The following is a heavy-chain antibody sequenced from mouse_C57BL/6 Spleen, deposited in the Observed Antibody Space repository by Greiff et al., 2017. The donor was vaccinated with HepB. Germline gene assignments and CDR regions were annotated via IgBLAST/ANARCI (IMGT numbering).Heavy chain of an antibody. J-gene: IGHJ3*01. Sequence: QVTLKECGPGILQPSQSLSLTCSFSGFSLSTFGMGVGWIGQPSGKGLEWLAHIWWDDDKYYNPALKSRLTISKDTSKNQVLLKIANVDTADTATYYCARIDTGYGNYVAYWGQGTLVTVSA. V-gene: IGHV8-8*01. CDR1: GFSLSTFGMG. CDR2: IWWDDDK. CDR3: ARIDTGYGNYVAY. D-gene: IGHD2-1*01.